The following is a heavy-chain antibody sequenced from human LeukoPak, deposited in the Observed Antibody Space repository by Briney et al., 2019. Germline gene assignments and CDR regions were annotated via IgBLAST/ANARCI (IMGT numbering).Heavy chain of an antibody. D-gene: IGHD1-1*01. CDR2: IGTASDT. CDR3: ARGPPRGKYYYMDV. J-gene: IGHJ6*03. V-gene: IGHV3-13*01. CDR1: GFTFSSFD. Sequence: GGSLRLSCAASGFTFSSFDMHWVRQPTGQGLEWVSTIGTASDTYYPGSVEGRSTLSRDNAKNSLYLQMNSLTAGDTAVYYCARGPPRGKYYYMDVWGKGTTVTVSS.